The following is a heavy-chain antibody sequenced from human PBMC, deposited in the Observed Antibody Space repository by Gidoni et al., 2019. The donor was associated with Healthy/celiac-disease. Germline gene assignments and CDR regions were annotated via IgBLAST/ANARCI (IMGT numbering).Heavy chain of an antibody. Sequence: EVQLLESGGGLVQPGGSLRLSCAASGFTFSSYAMSWVRQAPGKGLEWVSAISGSGGSTYDADSVKGRFTISRDNSKNTLYLQMNSLRAEDTAVYYCAKERVSLGWLQYYSVSDYFDYWGQGTLVTVSS. J-gene: IGHJ4*02. CDR2: ISGSGGST. D-gene: IGHD3-10*02. V-gene: IGHV3-23*01. CDR3: AKERVSLGWLQYYSVSDYFDY. CDR1: GFTFSSYA.